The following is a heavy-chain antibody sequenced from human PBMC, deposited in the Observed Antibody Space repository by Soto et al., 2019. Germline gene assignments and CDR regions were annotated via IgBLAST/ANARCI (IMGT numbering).Heavy chain of an antibody. CDR3: ATSVVVAATIAFDI. J-gene: IGHJ3*02. CDR2: IIPIFGTA. V-gene: IGHV1-69*06. Sequence: ASVKVSCKASGGTFSSHAISWVRQAPGQGLEWMGGIIPIFGTANYAQKFQGRVTITADKSTSTAYMELSSLRSEDTAVYYCATSVVVAATIAFDIWGQGTMVTVSS. D-gene: IGHD2-15*01. CDR1: GGTFSSHA.